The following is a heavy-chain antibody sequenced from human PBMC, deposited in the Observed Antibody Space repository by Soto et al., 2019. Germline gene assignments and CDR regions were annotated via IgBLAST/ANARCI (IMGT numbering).Heavy chain of an antibody. CDR1: GFTFSSYW. CDR2: IKQDGSEK. Sequence: PGGSLRLSCAASGFTFSSYWMSWVRQAPGKGLEWVANIKQDGSEKYYVDSVKGRFTISRDNAKNSLYLQMNSLRAEDTAVYYCARESYYYGSGSYYVYYYYGMDVWGQGTTVTVSS. V-gene: IGHV3-7*01. CDR3: ARESYYYGSGSYYVYYYYGMDV. J-gene: IGHJ6*02. D-gene: IGHD3-10*01.